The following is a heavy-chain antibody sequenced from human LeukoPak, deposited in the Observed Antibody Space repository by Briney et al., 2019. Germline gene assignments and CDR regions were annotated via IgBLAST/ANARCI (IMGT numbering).Heavy chain of an antibody. Sequence: SETPSLTCTVSGGSISSYYWSWIRQPPAKVLEWMGYIYYSGITNYNPSLKSLVDISVDPSKNQFSLKLSSVTAADTAVYYCARGTTVTALDYWGQGTLVTVSS. CDR2: IYYSGIT. CDR3: ARGTTVTALDY. D-gene: IGHD4-17*01. CDR1: GGSISSYY. J-gene: IGHJ4*02. V-gene: IGHV4-59*01.